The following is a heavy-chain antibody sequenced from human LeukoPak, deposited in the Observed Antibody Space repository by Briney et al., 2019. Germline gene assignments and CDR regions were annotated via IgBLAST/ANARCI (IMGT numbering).Heavy chain of an antibody. V-gene: IGHV4-59*12. D-gene: IGHD3-16*01. CDR1: GASISSWY. J-gene: IGHJ4*02. CDR2: IYGSGNT. Sequence: SETLSLTCTVSGASISSWYWSWIRQPPGKGLEWIGYIYGSGNTNYNPSLKSRVTMSIDTSKNQFSLKLSSVTAADTALYYCARGRSYEYGDYDYWGQGTLVTVSS. CDR3: ARGRSYEYGDYDY.